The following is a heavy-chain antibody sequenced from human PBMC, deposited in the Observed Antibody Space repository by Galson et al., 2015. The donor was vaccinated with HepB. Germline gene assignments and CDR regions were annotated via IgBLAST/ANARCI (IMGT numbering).Heavy chain of an antibody. V-gene: IGHV5-51*01. CDR2: IFPGDSDT. J-gene: IGHJ3*02. CDR1: GYSFTNYW. D-gene: IGHD3-22*01. Sequence: QSGAEVKKPGESLKISCQGSGYSFTNYWIGWVRQMPGKGLEWMGIIFPGDSDTRYSPSFQGQVTISADKSISTAYLQWSGLKASDTAMYYCASSDYYDNFDIWGQGTMVTVSS. CDR3: ASSDYYDNFDI.